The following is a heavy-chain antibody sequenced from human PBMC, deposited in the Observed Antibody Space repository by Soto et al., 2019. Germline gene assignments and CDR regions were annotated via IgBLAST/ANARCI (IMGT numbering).Heavy chain of an antibody. J-gene: IGHJ4*01. CDR2: INHDGTEQ. D-gene: IGHD6-13*01. CDR3: ARGGSDTSWYWRD. Sequence: EVQLVESGGGLVQPGGSLRLSCAVSGFTFSRNWMTWVRQTPGKGPEWVANINHDGTEQNYVDSVKGRFSISRDNGRNSWYLQMDRLRAEDTAVYYGARGGSDTSWYWRDWGHGTLVTVSA. CDR1: GFTFSRNW. V-gene: IGHV3-7*01.